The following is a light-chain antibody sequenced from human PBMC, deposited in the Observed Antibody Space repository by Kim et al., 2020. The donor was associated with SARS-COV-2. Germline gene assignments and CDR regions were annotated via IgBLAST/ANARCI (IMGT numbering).Light chain of an antibody. Sequence: SSELTQDPAVSVALGQTVRITCQGDSLRSYYATWYQQKPGQAPILVIYGKNNRPSGIPDRFSGSSSGNTASLTITGTQAGDEADYYCNSRDSNDNVVFRGGNKLTVL. V-gene: IGLV3-19*01. CDR3: NSRDSNDNVV. CDR2: GKN. J-gene: IGLJ2*01. CDR1: SLRSYY.